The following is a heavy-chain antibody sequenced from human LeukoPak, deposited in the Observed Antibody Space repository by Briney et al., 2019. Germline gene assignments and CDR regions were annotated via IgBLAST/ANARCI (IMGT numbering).Heavy chain of an antibody. CDR3: ARAIVVVVAAEYYFDY. Sequence: SETLSLTCTVSGGSISSGGYYWSWLRQHPGKGLEWIGYIYYSGSTYYNPSLKSRVTISVDTSKNQFSLKLSSVTAADTAVYYCARAIVVVVAAEYYFDYWGQGTLVTVSS. CDR1: GGSISSGGYY. CDR2: IYYSGST. V-gene: IGHV4-31*03. J-gene: IGHJ4*02. D-gene: IGHD2-15*01.